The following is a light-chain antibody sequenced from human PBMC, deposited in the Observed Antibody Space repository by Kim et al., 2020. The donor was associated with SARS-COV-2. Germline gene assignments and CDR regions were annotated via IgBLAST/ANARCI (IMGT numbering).Light chain of an antibody. CDR3: SSYTSSSTPYV. CDR2: DVS. J-gene: IGLJ1*01. V-gene: IGLV2-14*03. CDR1: SSDVGGYNY. Sequence: PGPSITISCTGTSSDVGGYNYVSWYQQHPGKAPKLMIYDVSNRPSGVSNRFSGSKSGNTASLTISGLQAEDEADYYCSSYTSSSTPYVFGTGTKVTVL.